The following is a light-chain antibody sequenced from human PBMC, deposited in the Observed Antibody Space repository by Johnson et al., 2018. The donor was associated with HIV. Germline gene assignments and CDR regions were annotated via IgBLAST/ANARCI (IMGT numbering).Light chain of an antibody. CDR3: GVWDTRLSAGGYV. V-gene: IGLV1-51*02. Sequence: QSVLTQPPSVSAAPGQKVTISCSRNYSNFGNNYVSWYQQLPGTAPKLLIYKNDKRPSGIPDRFSGSKSGTSATLGITGLQTGDEADSYCGVWDTRLSAGGYVFGTGTKVTVL. J-gene: IGLJ1*01. CDR1: YSNFGNNY. CDR2: KND.